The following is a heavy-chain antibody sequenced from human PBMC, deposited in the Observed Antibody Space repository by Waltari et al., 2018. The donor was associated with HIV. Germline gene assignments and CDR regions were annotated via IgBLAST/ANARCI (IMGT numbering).Heavy chain of an antibody. J-gene: IGHJ4*02. Sequence: QVHLQESGPGLVKPSETLSLTCTVPGGSISTYYWSWIRQSPGKGLEWIGYIYYRGSTNYNAPLQSQVTISVDTSKNQCSLKLNSVTAADTAVYYCARIKPVGAVAGPFDYWCQGTLVTVSS. CDR3: ARIKPVGAVAGPFDY. V-gene: IGHV4-59*01. D-gene: IGHD6-19*01. CDR2: IYYRGST. CDR1: GGSISTYY.